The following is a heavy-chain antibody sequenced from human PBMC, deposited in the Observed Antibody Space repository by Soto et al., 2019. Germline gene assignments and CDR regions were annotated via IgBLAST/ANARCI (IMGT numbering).Heavy chain of an antibody. J-gene: IGHJ6*02. CDR1: GYTFISHG. Sequence: QVQLVQSGVEVKKPGASVKVSCKASGYTFISHGISWGRQAPVQGLEWMGWISGKNGNTNYAQKLQGRVTLTTDTSTSKASMELTSLRSDDTAVYYCARVSSYLVVVPDYGMDVWGQGTTVTVSS. CDR2: ISGKNGNT. CDR3: ARVSSYLVVVPDYGMDV. V-gene: IGHV1-18*04. D-gene: IGHD2-15*01.